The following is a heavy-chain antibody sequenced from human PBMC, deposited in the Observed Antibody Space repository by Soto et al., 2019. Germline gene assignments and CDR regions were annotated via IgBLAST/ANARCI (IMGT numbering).Heavy chain of an antibody. CDR1: GGTFSSYA. Sequence: SLKVSCKASGGTFSSYAISWVRQAPGQGLEWMGGIIPIFGTANYAQKFQGRVTITADESTSTAYMELSSLRSEDTAVYYCARVYPSDTRYGYVGNNWFDPWGQGTLVTVSS. D-gene: IGHD5-18*01. V-gene: IGHV1-69*13. J-gene: IGHJ5*02. CDR3: ARVYPSDTRYGYVGNNWFDP. CDR2: IIPIFGTA.